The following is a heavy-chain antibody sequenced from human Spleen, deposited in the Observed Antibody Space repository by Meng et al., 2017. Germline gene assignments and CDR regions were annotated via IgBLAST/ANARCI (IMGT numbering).Heavy chain of an antibody. CDR3: SRDRGSGYYAY. CDR1: GYRFTSYN. D-gene: IGHD5-12*01. Sequence: ASVKVSCKASGYRFTSYNINWVRQAPGQGLEWMGWITYNGDTNYAEKFQGRVTLTTDTSTSTAYMELRSLTPDDTAAYYCSRDRGSGYYAYWGQGTLVTVSS. CDR2: ITYNGDT. J-gene: IGHJ4*02. V-gene: IGHV1-18*04.